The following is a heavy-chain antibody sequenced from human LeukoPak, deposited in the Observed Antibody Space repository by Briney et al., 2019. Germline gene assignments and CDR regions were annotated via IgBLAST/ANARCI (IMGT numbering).Heavy chain of an antibody. Sequence: GGSLRLSCGASGFTFSVYWMHWIRHVPGKGLVWVARINSDGSSTKYADSVKGRFTISRDNAKTTLFLQLNSVRAQDSAVYYCVRGNTWFFDYWGQGTSVTVSS. J-gene: IGHJ4*02. CDR1: GFTFSVYW. D-gene: IGHD3-9*01. CDR2: INSDGSST. V-gene: IGHV3-74*01. CDR3: VRGNTWFFDY.